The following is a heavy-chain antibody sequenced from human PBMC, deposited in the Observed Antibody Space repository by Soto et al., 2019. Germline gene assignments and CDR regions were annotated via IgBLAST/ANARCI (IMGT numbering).Heavy chain of an antibody. CDR1: GDTVSSTRW. V-gene: IGHV4-4*02. CDR2: IYHLGTT. CDR3: ARVPTP. J-gene: IGHJ5*02. Sequence: PSETLSLTCTVSGDTVSSTRWWSWVRLSPGRGLEWIGDIYHLGTTNYNPSLKRRVSISLDKSKNQFSLKLTSVTAADTAVYYCARVPTPWGQGTLVTVS.